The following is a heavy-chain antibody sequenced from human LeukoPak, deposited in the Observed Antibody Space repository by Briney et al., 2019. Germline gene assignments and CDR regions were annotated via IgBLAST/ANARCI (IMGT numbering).Heavy chain of an antibody. CDR3: ARQKANGDFHFDY. Sequence: NASETLSLTCTVSGGSIRSYYWSWIRQPPGKGLEWIGYIYYSGSTNYNPSLKSRVTISVDTSKNQFSLKLSSVTAADTAVYYCARQKANGDFHFDYWGQGTLVTVSS. V-gene: IGHV4-59*08. J-gene: IGHJ4*02. CDR1: GGSIRSYY. CDR2: IYYSGST. D-gene: IGHD4-17*01.